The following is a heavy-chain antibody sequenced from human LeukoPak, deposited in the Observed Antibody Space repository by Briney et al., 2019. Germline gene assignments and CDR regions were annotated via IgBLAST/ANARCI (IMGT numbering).Heavy chain of an antibody. CDR1: GFTFSSYW. Sequence: GGSLRLSCAASGFTFSSYWMHWVRQAPGKGLVWVSHINSDGSSTSYADSVKGRFTISRDNAKNTLYLQMNSLRAEDAAVYYCASPKYSGGRPIDYWGQGTLVTVSS. D-gene: IGHD6-19*01. CDR3: ASPKYSGGRPIDY. J-gene: IGHJ4*01. CDR2: INSDGSST. V-gene: IGHV3-74*01.